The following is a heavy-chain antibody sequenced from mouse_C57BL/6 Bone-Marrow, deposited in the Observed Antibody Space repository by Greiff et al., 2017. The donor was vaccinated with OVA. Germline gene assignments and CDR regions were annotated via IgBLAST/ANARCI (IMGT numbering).Heavy chain of an antibody. CDR1: GYTFTDYY. CDR3: ARPLWLLLCAY. Sequence: VQLQQSGPELVKPGASVKISCKASGYTFTDYYMNWVKQSHGKSLEWIGDINPNNGGTSYNQKFKGKATLTVDKSSSTAYMELRSLTSEDSAVYYCARPLWLLLCAYWGQGTLVTVSA. V-gene: IGHV1-26*01. CDR2: INPNNGGT. D-gene: IGHD2-3*01. J-gene: IGHJ3*01.